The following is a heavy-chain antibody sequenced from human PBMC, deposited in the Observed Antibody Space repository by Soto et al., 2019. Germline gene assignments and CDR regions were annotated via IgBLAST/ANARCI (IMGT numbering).Heavy chain of an antibody. D-gene: IGHD3-10*01. CDR1: GFPFSSFS. J-gene: IGHJ4*02. CDR2: IGRVSTYI. Sequence: QLVESGGGLVKPGGSLRLSCVASGFPFSSFSLNWIRQAPGKGLGWVSSIGRVSTYIYYADSVRGRFTVSRDNAKNSVYLQMYGLTAEDSGIYYCARVTAGSGSYQIDLWGQGTLVTVSS. CDR3: ARVTAGSGSYQIDL. V-gene: IGHV3-21*02.